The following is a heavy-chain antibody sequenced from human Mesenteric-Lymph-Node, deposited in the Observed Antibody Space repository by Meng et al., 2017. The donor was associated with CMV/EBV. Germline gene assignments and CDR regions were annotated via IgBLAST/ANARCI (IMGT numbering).Heavy chain of an antibody. CDR1: GYPFTDSY. D-gene: IGHD1-26*01. V-gene: IGHV1-18*04. CDR3: ARDPEWELLRPHHFAY. Sequence: ASVKVSCKASGYPFTDSYMQWIRQAPGQGLEWMGWISTYNGNTNYAQKFQGRVTMTRDTSTNTANMELRSLRSDDTAVYYCARDPEWELLRPHHFAYWGQGTLVTVSS. J-gene: IGHJ4*02. CDR2: ISTYNGNT.